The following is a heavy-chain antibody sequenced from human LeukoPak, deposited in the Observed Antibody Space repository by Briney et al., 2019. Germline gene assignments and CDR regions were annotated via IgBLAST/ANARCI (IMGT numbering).Heavy chain of an antibody. J-gene: IGHJ6*03. CDR2: ISAYNGNT. D-gene: IGHD3-10*01. CDR1: GYTFTSYG. V-gene: IGHV1-18*01. CDR3: ARDSGYYYYYYMDV. Sequence: ASVKVSCKASGYTFTSYGISWVRQAPGQGLEWMGWISAYNGNTNYAQKLQGRVTVTTDTSTSAAYMELRSLRSDDTAVYYCARDSGYYYYYYMDVWGKGTTVTISS.